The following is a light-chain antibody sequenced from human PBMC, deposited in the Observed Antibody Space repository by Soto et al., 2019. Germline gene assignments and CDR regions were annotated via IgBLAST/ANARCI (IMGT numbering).Light chain of an antibody. CDR1: QSISSW. CDR3: QQYNSYSFTWT. Sequence: DIKRTNSPSTLSACIGDRVTITCRASQSISSWLAWYQQKPGKAPKLLIYDASSLESGVPSRFSGSGSGTEFTLTISSLQPDDFATYYCQQYNSYSFTWTFGQGGEVDNK. J-gene: IGKJ1*01. CDR2: DAS. V-gene: IGKV1-5*01.